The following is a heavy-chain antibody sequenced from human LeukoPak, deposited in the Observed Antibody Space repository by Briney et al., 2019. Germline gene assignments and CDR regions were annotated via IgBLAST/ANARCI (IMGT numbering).Heavy chain of an antibody. D-gene: IGHD2-8*01. J-gene: IGHJ4*02. CDR3: ARNGRGYSFDY. CDR2: IYYGGSS. Sequence: SETLSLTCTVSGGSISTYYWSWIRQAPGKGLEWIGYIYYGGSSNPTPSLKSPVTMSLDTSKNQSSLKLSSVTAADTAVYYCARNGRGYSFDYWGQGTLVTVSS. CDR1: GGSISTYY. V-gene: IGHV4-59*01.